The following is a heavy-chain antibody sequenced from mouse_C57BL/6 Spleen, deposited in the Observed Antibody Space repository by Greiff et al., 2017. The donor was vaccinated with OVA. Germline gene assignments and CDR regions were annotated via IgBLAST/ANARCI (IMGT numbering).Heavy chain of an antibody. D-gene: IGHD1-1*01. CDR2: IDPSDSET. CDR1: GYTFTSYW. V-gene: IGHV1-52*01. CDR3: ARPTLYYGSAHLYVDV. J-gene: IGHJ1*03. Sequence: VQLQQPGAELVKPGASVKMSCKASGYTFTSYWMHWVKQRPIQGLEWIGNIDPSDSETHYNQKFKDKATLTVDKSSSTAYMQLSSLTSEDSAVYYCARPTLYYGSAHLYVDVWGTGTTVTVSS.